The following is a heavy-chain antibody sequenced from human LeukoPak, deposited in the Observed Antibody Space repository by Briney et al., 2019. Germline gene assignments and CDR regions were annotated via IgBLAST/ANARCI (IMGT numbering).Heavy chain of an antibody. J-gene: IGHJ3*02. CDR3: AKPARTDAFDI. CDR1: GFTFSDAW. Sequence: GGSLRLSCAASGFTFSDAWMSWVRQAPGQGLEWVGRIKSKTDGGTTDYAAPVKGRITISRDDSKNTLYLQMNSLRAEDTAVYYCAKPARTDAFDIWGQGTMVTVSS. D-gene: IGHD1-14*01. V-gene: IGHV3-15*01. CDR2: IKSKTDGGTT.